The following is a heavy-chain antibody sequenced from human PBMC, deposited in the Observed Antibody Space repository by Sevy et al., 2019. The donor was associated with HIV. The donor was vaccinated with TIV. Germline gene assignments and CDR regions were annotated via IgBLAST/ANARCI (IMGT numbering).Heavy chain of an antibody. CDR2: ISGSGGST. J-gene: IGHJ1*01. D-gene: IGHD2-15*01. V-gene: IGHV3-23*01. CDR1: GFTFSSYA. Sequence: GGSLRVSCAASGFTFSSYAMSWVRQAPGKGLEWVSAISGSGGSTYYADSVKGRFTISRDNSKNTLYLQMNSLRAEDTAVYYCAKNAVVVVAATPPEYLQHWGQGTLVTVSS. CDR3: AKNAVVVVAATPPEYLQH.